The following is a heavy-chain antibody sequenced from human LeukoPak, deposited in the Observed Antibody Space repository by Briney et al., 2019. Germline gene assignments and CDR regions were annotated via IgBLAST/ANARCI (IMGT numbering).Heavy chain of an antibody. J-gene: IGHJ4*02. CDR1: GYTFTSYG. D-gene: IGHD3-16*01. Sequence: ASVTVSCKASGYTFTSYGISWVRQAPGQGLEWMGWISAYNGNTNYAQKLQGRVTMTTDTSTSTAYMELRSLRSDDTAVYYCARSTYYDYVWGSYSKYYFDYWGQGTLVTVSS. CDR3: ARSTYYDYVWGSYSKYYFDY. V-gene: IGHV1-18*01. CDR2: ISAYNGNT.